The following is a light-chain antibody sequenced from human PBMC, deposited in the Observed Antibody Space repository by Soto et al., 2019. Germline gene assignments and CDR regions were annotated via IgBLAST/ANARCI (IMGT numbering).Light chain of an antibody. J-gene: IGLJ2*01. CDR1: KLGDIY. Sequence: SYELTQPPSVSVSPGQTASITCSGDKLGDIYAYWYQQKPGQSPVLIISQDRKRHSGIPERFSGSNSGNTATLTISGTQAMDEADYYCQAWDSSTAVFGGGTKLTVL. CDR2: QDR. CDR3: QAWDSSTAV. V-gene: IGLV3-1*01.